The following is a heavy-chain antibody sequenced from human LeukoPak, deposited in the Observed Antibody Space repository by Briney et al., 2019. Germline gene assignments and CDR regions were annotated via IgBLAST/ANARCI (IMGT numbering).Heavy chain of an antibody. D-gene: IGHD1-7*01. CDR3: ARANWNYDKFDY. J-gene: IGHJ4*02. Sequence: PGGSLRLSCAASGFTFDDYAMSWVRQAPGKVLEWVSGINWNGGSTGYADSVKGRFTISRDSAKNSLYLQMNSLRAEDTAVYYCARANWNYDKFDYWGQGTLVTVSS. V-gene: IGHV3-20*04. CDR1: GFTFDDYA. CDR2: INWNGGST.